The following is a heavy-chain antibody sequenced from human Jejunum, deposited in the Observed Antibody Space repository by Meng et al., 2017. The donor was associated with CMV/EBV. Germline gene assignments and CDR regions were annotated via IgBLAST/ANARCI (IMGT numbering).Heavy chain of an antibody. Sequence: SGFSFNKYGMHWYRQAQGKELGWVAFIRDDGNIKYYAESVKARFTISRDNSKTTLYLQMNNLRPEDTALYHCAKVTSGSWGYFDSWGQGTLVTVSS. V-gene: IGHV3-30*02. D-gene: IGHD3-16*01. J-gene: IGHJ4*02. CDR2: IRDDGNIK. CDR1: GFSFNKYG. CDR3: AKVTSGSWGYFDS.